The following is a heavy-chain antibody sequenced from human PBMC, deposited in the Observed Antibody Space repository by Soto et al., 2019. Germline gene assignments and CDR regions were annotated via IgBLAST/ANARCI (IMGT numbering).Heavy chain of an antibody. CDR2: LTGGGDNP. Sequence: LRLSCAASGFAFSNYAMSWVRQSPGKGLEWISSLTGGGDNPHYAESVKGRFTISRDNSKSTLFLQINSLSDGDTAVYYCARGGSGWYPFDYWGQGTLVTVSS. CDR1: GFAFSNYA. D-gene: IGHD6-19*01. CDR3: ARGGSGWYPFDY. V-gene: IGHV3-23*01. J-gene: IGHJ4*02.